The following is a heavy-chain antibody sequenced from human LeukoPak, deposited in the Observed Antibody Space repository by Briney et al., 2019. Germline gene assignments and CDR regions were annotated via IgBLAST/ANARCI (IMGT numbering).Heavy chain of an antibody. CDR3: ANWDSSGWYAGY. CDR1: GFTLSGYS. CDR2: ISPSSSDI. D-gene: IGHD6-19*01. J-gene: IGHJ4*02. V-gene: IGHV3-48*01. Sequence: PGGSLRLSCAASGFTLSGYSMNWVRQAPGKGLEWVSYISPSSSDIFYADSVKGRFTISRDNAKNSLYLQMNSLRAEDTAVYYCANWDSSGWYAGYWGQGTLVTVSS.